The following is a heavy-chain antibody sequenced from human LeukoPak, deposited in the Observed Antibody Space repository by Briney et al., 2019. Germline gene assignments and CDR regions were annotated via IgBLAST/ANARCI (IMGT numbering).Heavy chain of an antibody. D-gene: IGHD6-13*01. Sequence: GGSLRLSCAASGFTFSTYAMSWFRQAPGKGLEWVGFIRSKAYGGTTEYAASVKGRFTISRDDSKSIAYLQMNSLKTEDTAVYYCTRDSSSWYSYWFDPWGQGTLVTVSS. CDR1: GFTFSTYA. CDR3: TRDSSSWYSYWFDP. J-gene: IGHJ5*02. V-gene: IGHV3-49*03. CDR2: IRSKAYGGTT.